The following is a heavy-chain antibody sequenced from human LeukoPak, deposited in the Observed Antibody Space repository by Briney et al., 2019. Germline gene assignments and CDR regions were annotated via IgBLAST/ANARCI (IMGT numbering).Heavy chain of an antibody. D-gene: IGHD1-26*01. Sequence: GGSLRLSCAASGFTFSRYAMHWVRQAPGKGLVWVSLINSDGSSKNYADSVKGRFTISRDNAKNTLYLQMNSLRAEDTAVYYCARCSDSGSTLDYWGQGTLVTVSS. V-gene: IGHV3-74*01. J-gene: IGHJ4*02. CDR1: GFTFSRYA. CDR2: INSDGSSK. CDR3: ARCSDSGSTLDY.